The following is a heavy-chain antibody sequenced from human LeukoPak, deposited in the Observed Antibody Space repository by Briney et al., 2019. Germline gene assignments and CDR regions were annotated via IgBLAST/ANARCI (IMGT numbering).Heavy chain of an antibody. J-gene: IGHJ5*02. CDR1: GGTFSSYA. Sequence: ASVTVSCKASGGTFSSYAISWVRQAPGQGLEWMGGIIPIFGTANYAQKFQGRVTITADKSTSTAYMELSSLRSEDTAVYYCARDPHYDFWSGYSHPWFDPWGQGTLVTVSS. D-gene: IGHD3-3*01. CDR2: IIPIFGTA. CDR3: ARDPHYDFWSGYSHPWFDP. V-gene: IGHV1-69*06.